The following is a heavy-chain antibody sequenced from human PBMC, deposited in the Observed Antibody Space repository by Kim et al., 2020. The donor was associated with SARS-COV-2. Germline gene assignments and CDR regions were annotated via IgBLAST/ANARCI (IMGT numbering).Heavy chain of an antibody. CDR1: GFTFSSYA. D-gene: IGHD4-17*01. V-gene: IGHV3-23*01. Sequence: GGSLRLSCAASGFTFSSYAMSWVRQAPGKGLEWVSAISGSGGSTYYADSVKGRFTISRDNSKNTLYLQMNSLRAEDTAVYYCAKVGGRTYGDHEPFDYWGQGTLVTVSS. CDR3: AKVGGRTYGDHEPFDY. J-gene: IGHJ4*02. CDR2: ISGSGGST.